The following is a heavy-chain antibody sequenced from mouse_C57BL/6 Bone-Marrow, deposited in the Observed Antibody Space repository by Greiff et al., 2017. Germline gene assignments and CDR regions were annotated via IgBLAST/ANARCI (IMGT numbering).Heavy chain of an antibody. CDR2: IYPGDGDT. CDR1: GYAFSSYW. D-gene: IGHD1-1*01. V-gene: IGHV1-80*01. J-gene: IGHJ3*01. CDR3: AREGYGSSYDWFAY. Sequence: VKLQQSGAELVKPGASVKISCKASGYAFSSYWMNWVKQRPGKGLEWIGQIYPGDGDTNYNGKFKGKATLTADKSSSTAYMQLSSLTSEDSAVYFCAREGYGSSYDWFAYWGQGTLVTVSA.